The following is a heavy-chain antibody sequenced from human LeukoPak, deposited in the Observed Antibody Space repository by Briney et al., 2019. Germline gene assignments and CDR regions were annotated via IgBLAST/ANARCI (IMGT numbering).Heavy chain of an antibody. V-gene: IGHV3-23*01. D-gene: IGHD5-12*01. CDR3: AEYVYSGYDFVLNGWFDP. CDR1: GFTFSDYY. Sequence: GGSLRLSCAASGFTFSDYYMSWVRQAPGKGLEWVSVISGGGGSTYYADSVKGRFTISRDNFKNTLYLQMNSLRAEDTAVYYCAEYVYSGYDFVLNGWFDPWGQGTLVTVSS. J-gene: IGHJ5*02. CDR2: ISGGGGST.